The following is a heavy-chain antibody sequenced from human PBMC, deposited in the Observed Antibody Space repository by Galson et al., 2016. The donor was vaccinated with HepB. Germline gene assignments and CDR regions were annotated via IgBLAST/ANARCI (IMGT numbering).Heavy chain of an antibody. J-gene: IGHJ4*02. V-gene: IGHV1-2*02. CDR2: ITPHNGGA. CDR3: ARGLPAPGDLFFFDS. D-gene: IGHD6-13*01. CDR1: GYTFVGYY. Sequence: SVKVSCKASGYTFVGYYLHWVRQAPGQGLEWMGWITPHNGGATLAQKFQGRVAMTRDTSISTAYMELNSLTSDDTAVYFCARGLPAPGDLFFFDSWGQGTLLTVSS.